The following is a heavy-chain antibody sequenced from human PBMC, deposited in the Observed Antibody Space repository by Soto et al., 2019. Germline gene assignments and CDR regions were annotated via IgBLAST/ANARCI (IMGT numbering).Heavy chain of an antibody. D-gene: IGHD3-16*01. Sequence: GASVKVSCKAYGYTFTSYGISWVRQAPGQGLEWMGWISAYNGNTNYAQKLQGRVTMTTDTSTSTAYMELRSLRSDDTAVYYCARDFSPYAPEAFYGMDVWGQGTKVTVSS. J-gene: IGHJ6*02. CDR2: ISAYNGNT. CDR1: GYTFTSYG. V-gene: IGHV1-18*01. CDR3: ARDFSPYAPEAFYGMDV.